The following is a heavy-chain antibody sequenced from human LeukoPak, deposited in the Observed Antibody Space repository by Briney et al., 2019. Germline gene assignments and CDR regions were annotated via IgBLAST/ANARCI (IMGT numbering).Heavy chain of an antibody. V-gene: IGHV3-33*05. CDR2: ISYDGNNK. CDR3: AKDRGVGGITMIVVGLAW. J-gene: IGHJ4*02. CDR1: GFTFSSYG. Sequence: PGGSLRLSCAASGFTFSSYGMHWVRQAPGKGLEWVAVISYDGNNKYYADSVKGRFTISRDNSKNTLYLQMNSLRAEDTAVYYRAKDRGVGGITMIVVGLAWWGQGTLVTVSS. D-gene: IGHD3-22*01.